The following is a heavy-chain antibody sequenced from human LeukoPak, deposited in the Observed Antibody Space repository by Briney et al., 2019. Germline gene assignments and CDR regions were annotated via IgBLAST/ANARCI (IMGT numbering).Heavy chain of an antibody. D-gene: IGHD7-27*01. CDR3: ARRPHNWGFDY. J-gene: IGHJ4*02. CDR1: GGSFSGYY. V-gene: IGHV4-34*01. CDR2: INHSGST. Sequence: PSETPSLTCAVYGGSFSGYYWSWIRQPPGKGLEWIGEINHSGSTNYNPSLKSRVTISVDTSKNQFSLKLSSVTAADTAVYYCARRPHNWGFDYWGQGALVTVSS.